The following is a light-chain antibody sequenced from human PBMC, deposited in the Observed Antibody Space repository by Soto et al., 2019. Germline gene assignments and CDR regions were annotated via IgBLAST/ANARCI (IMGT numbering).Light chain of an antibody. CDR1: QTISSSS. CDR2: GAS. CDR3: QQYGSSST. V-gene: IGKV3-20*01. J-gene: IGKJ5*01. Sequence: EFVLTQSPGTLCLSPGERATLSFRASQTISSSSLAWYQQKGGQAPRLLIYGASSRATGIPDRFSGSGSGTDFTLTISRLEPDDFAVYYCQQYGSSSTFGQGTRLEIK.